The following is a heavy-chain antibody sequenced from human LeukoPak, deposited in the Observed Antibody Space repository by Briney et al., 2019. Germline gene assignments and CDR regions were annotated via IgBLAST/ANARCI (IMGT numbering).Heavy chain of an antibody. V-gene: IGHV4-30-4*01. CDR3: ARDSVSDSGTYSFLFDS. CDR1: GGSFSSGDYY. J-gene: IGHJ4*02. CDR2: IFYSGRP. D-gene: IGHD3-10*01. Sequence: PSETLSLTCTLSGGSFSSGDYYWSWIGQPPAKGLEWIGYIFYSGRPYYSPSLKSRVTISVDTSKNQFSLKLSSVTAADTAVYYCARDSVSDSGTYSFLFDSWGQGTLVTVSS.